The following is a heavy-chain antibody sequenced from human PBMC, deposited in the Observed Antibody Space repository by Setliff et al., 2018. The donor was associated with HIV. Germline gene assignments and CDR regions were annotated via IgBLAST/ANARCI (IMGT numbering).Heavy chain of an antibody. CDR2: IYHSGST. Sequence: PSETLSLTCAVSGGYISSSNWWSWVRQPPGKGLEWIGEIYHSGSTKYNPSLKSRVTISVDKSKNQFSLELSSVTAADTAVYYCARSITMIIVAPGAFDIWGQGTMVTVSS. CDR1: GGYISSSNW. V-gene: IGHV4-4*02. CDR3: ARSITMIIVAPGAFDI. J-gene: IGHJ3*02. D-gene: IGHD3-22*01.